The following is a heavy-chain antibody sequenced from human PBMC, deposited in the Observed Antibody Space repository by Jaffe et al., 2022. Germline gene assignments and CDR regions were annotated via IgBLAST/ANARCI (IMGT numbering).Heavy chain of an antibody. CDR3: AKSMIEYGGYDFWSGYYSISFDY. CDR2: ISYDGSNK. J-gene: IGHJ4*02. D-gene: IGHD3-3*01. Sequence: QVQLVESGGGVVQPGRSLRLSCAASGFTFSSYGMHWVRQAPGKGLEWVAVISYDGSNKYYADSVKGRFTISRDNSKNTLYLQMNSLRAEDTAVYYCAKSMIEYGGYDFWSGYYSISFDYWGQGTLVTVSS. CDR1: GFTFSSYG. V-gene: IGHV3-30*18.